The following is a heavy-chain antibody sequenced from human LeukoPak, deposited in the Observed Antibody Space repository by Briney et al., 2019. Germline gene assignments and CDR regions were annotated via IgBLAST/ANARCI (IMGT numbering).Heavy chain of an antibody. CDR1: GFTFSSYS. D-gene: IGHD6-19*01. V-gene: IGHV3-48*04. Sequence: PGGSLRLSCAASGFTFSSYSMNWVRQAPGKGMEWVSHISTSGSTIYYADSVKGRFTISRDNAKNSLYLQMNSLRAEDTAVYYCARLRGYSNGWYRIDYWGQGTLVTVSS. CDR2: ISTSGSTI. J-gene: IGHJ4*02. CDR3: ARLRGYSNGWYRIDY.